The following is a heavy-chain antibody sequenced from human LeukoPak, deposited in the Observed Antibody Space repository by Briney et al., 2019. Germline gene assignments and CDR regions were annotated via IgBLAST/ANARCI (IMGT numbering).Heavy chain of an antibody. D-gene: IGHD4-23*01. CDR2: IYYSGRT. CDR1: GGSISSSSYY. V-gene: IGHV4-39*07. Sequence: PSETLSLTCTVSGGSISSSSYYWGWIRQPPGKGLEWIGTIYYSGRTSYNPSLKSRVTMSVDTSKNQFSLKLSSVTALDTAVYYCARMGYGGIDYFDYWGQGTLVTVSS. J-gene: IGHJ4*02. CDR3: ARMGYGGIDYFDY.